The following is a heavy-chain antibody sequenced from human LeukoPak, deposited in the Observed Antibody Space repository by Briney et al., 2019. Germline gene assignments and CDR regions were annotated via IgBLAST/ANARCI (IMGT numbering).Heavy chain of an antibody. Sequence: ASVRVSCKASGGTFSSYAISWVRQAPGQGLEWMGGVIPIFGTANYAQKFQGRVTITADESTSTAYMELSSLRSEDTAVYYCARVTVVAATGYFDLWGRGTLVTVSS. D-gene: IGHD2-15*01. J-gene: IGHJ2*01. CDR2: VIPIFGTA. CDR1: GGTFSSYA. CDR3: ARVTVVAATGYFDL. V-gene: IGHV1-69*13.